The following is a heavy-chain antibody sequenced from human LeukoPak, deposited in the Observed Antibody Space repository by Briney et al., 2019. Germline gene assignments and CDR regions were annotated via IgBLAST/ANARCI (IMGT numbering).Heavy chain of an antibody. CDR3: ARIPYSSGTVDY. CDR1: GFTFSSYE. D-gene: IGHD6-19*01. Sequence: GGSLRLPCVVSGFTFSSYEMNWVRQAPGKGLEWVSYISSSGSTIYYADSAKGRFTISRDNAKNTLYLQMNSLRAEDTAVYYCARIPYSSGTVDYWGQGTLVTVSS. V-gene: IGHV3-48*03. J-gene: IGHJ4*02. CDR2: ISSSGSTI.